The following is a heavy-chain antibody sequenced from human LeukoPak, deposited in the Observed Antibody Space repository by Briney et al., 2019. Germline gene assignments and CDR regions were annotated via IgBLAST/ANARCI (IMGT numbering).Heavy chain of an antibody. J-gene: IGHJ4*02. CDR2: ITSGGGST. D-gene: IGHD5-18*01. V-gene: IGHV3-23*01. CDR1: GFTFSSYG. CDR3: AKAIRSLTSGYSYRPGVDY. Sequence: GRSLRLSCAASGFTFSSYGMHWVRQAPGKGLEWVSAITSGGGSTFYADSVKGRFTISRDNSRSTLYLQMNSLRAEDTAIYYCAKAIRSLTSGYSYRPGVDYWGQGTLVTVSS.